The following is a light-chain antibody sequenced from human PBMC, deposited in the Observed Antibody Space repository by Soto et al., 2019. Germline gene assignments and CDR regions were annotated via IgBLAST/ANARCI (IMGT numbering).Light chain of an antibody. CDR2: GAF. CDR3: QQYNNWPWT. V-gene: IGKV3-15*01. CDR1: QSVSST. J-gene: IGKJ1*01. Sequence: IVMTQSPSTLSVSTGERATLSCRASQSVSSTLAWYQQKPGQAPRLLIHGAFTRATGIPARFSGSGSGTEFTLTISSLQSEDFAVYYCQQYNNWPWTFAQGTKV.